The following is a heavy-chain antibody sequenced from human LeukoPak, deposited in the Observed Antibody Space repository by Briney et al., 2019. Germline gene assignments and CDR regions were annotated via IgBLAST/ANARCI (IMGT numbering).Heavy chain of an antibody. Sequence: KPSETPSLTCAVSGYSISSGYYWGWIRQPPGKGLEWIGSIYHSGSTYYNPSLKSRVTISVDTSKNQFSLKLSSVTAADTAVYYCAILYLAGHPYAFDIWGQGTMVTVSS. D-gene: IGHD6-19*01. V-gene: IGHV4-38-2*01. J-gene: IGHJ3*02. CDR3: AILYLAGHPYAFDI. CDR2: IYHSGST. CDR1: GYSISSGYY.